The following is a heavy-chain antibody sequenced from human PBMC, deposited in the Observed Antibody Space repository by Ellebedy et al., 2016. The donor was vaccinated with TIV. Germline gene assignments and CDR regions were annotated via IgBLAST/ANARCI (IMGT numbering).Heavy chain of an antibody. J-gene: IGHJ2*01. CDR3: ARAGSSGWEAYFDL. Sequence: GESLKISCAASGFPFDSYVMNWVRQAPGKGLEWVAVIWYDGSNGYYADSVKGRFTISRDNSKNTLYLQMNSLRAEDTAVYYCARAGSSGWEAYFDLWGRGTLVTVSS. V-gene: IGHV3-33*08. CDR1: GFPFDSYV. D-gene: IGHD6-19*01. CDR2: IWYDGSNG.